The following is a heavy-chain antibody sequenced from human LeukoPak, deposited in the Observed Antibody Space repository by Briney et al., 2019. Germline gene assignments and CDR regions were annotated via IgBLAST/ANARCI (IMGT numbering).Heavy chain of an antibody. Sequence: GSSVKVSCKASGGTFSSYAISWVRQAPGQGLEWMGWMNPNSGNTGYAQKFQGRVTMTRNTSISTAYMELSSLRSEDTAVYYCARVITMVRGVIITPFGYWGQGTLVTVSS. CDR3: ARVITMVRGVIITPFGY. D-gene: IGHD3-10*01. V-gene: IGHV1-8*02. CDR2: MNPNSGNT. J-gene: IGHJ4*02. CDR1: GGTFSSYA.